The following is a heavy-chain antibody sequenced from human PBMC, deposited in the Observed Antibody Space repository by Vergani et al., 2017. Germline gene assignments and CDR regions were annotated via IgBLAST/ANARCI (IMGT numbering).Heavy chain of an antibody. CDR3: AKNPXISTTRHYYAMGV. V-gene: IGHV3-11*04. D-gene: IGHD1-1*01. Sequence: LEESGGGSVKPGGSLRLSSAASGFKFSDHYMSWIRQAPGKGLEWVSHISPGASTVSYTDSVTGRFTVSRDNDNNSLTLDMTTLRVEDTAVYYCAKNPXISTTRHYYAMGVWGQGTTVTVSS. CDR2: ISPGASTV. J-gene: IGHJ6*02. CDR1: GFKFSDHY.